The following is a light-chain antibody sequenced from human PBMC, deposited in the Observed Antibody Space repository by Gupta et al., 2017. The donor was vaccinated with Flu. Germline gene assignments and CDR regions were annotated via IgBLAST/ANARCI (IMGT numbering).Light chain of an antibody. CDR1: QDFGSD. CDR3: QQLNSFPLT. Sequence: DIQLTQSPSFLSASVGDRVTITCRASQDFGSDLAWYQQKPGKAPKLVIYTASTLESGVPSRFSGSKSGTEFTLTISSLQPEDFAGYYCQQLNSFPLTFGGGTKVEIK. J-gene: IGKJ4*01. V-gene: IGKV1-9*01. CDR2: TAS.